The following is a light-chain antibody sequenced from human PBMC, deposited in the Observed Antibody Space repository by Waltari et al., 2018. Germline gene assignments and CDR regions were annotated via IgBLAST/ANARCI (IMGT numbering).Light chain of an antibody. CDR2: GAS. J-gene: IGKJ1*01. Sequence: EIVMMQSPVTLFASPGERVILSCRASQRVGSNLAWYQQKPGQAPRLLIYGASTRANDVQGTLSGSESGRVFTLTISSLQSEDFALYSCQQYYNWPRTFGQGTKVEIK. CDR3: QQYYNWPRT. CDR1: QRVGSN. V-gene: IGKV3-15*01.